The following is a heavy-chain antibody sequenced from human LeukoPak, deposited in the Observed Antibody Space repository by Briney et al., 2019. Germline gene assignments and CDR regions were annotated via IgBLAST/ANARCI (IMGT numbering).Heavy chain of an antibody. CDR2: IKQDGSEK. CDR1: GFTFNTYW. V-gene: IGHV3-7*01. CDR3: ARTRFYVDY. J-gene: IGHJ4*02. D-gene: IGHD3-3*01. Sequence: GGSLRLSCAASGFTFNTYWMSWVRQAPGKGLEWVANIKQDGSEKNYVDSVKGRFTISRDNAKNSLYLQMNSLRAEDTAVYYCARTRFYVDYWGQGNMVTVSS.